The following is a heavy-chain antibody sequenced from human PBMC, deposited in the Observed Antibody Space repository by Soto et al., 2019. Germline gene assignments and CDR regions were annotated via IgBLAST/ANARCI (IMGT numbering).Heavy chain of an antibody. CDR1: GYPFTNND. CDR3: ARGKTGPPRYFQH. J-gene: IGHJ1*01. D-gene: IGHD1-1*01. CDR2: IIPIFGTA. Sequence: SVKVSCKTSGYPFTNNDVSWVRQAPGQVLEWMGGIIPIFGTANYAQKFQGRVTITADESTSTAYMELSSLRSEDTAVYYCARGKTGPPRYFQHWGQGNLVTVSS. V-gene: IGHV1-69*13.